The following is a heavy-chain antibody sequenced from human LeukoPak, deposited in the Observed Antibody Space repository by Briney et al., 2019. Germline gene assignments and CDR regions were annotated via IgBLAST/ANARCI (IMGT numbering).Heavy chain of an antibody. CDR3: ARGARGPLARREQLVPYYYYYMDV. D-gene: IGHD6-6*01. CDR1: GGTFSSYA. Sequence: SVKVSCKASGGTFSSYAISWVRQAPGQGLEWMGGIIPIFGTANYAQKFQGRVTITTDESTSTAYMELSSLRSEDTAVYYCARGARGPLARREQLVPYYYYYMDVWDKGTTVTVSS. CDR2: IIPIFGTA. V-gene: IGHV1-69*05. J-gene: IGHJ6*03.